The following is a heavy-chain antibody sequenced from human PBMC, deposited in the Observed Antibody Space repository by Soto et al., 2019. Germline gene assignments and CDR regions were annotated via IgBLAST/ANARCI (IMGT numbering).Heavy chain of an antibody. CDR1: GGTFSSYA. CDR2: IIPIFGTA. D-gene: IGHD2-21*02. J-gene: IGHJ6*02. Sequence: VASVKVSCKASGGTFSSYAISWVRQAPGQGLEWMGGIIPIFGTANYAQKFQGRVTITADESTSTAYMELSSLRSEDTAVYYCARVNRSMSLGYCGGDCYNYYYYGMDVWGQGTTVTVSS. CDR3: ARVNRSMSLGYCGGDCYNYYYYGMDV. V-gene: IGHV1-69*13.